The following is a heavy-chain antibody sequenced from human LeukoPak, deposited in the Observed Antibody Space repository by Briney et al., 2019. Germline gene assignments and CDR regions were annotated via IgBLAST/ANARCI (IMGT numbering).Heavy chain of an antibody. CDR3: ARGRGRHYYYYYMDV. Sequence: SETLSLTCTVSGGSISSYYWSWIRQPPGKGLEWIGYIYYSGSTNYNPSLKSRVTISVDTSKNQFSLKLTSVTAADTAVYYCARGRGRHYYYYYMDVWGKGTTVTVSS. J-gene: IGHJ6*03. V-gene: IGHV4-59*12. D-gene: IGHD3-16*01. CDR2: IYYSGST. CDR1: GGSISSYY.